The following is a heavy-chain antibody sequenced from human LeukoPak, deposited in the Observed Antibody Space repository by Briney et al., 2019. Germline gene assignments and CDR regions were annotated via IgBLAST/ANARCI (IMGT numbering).Heavy chain of an antibody. Sequence: SETLSLTCTVSGGSMSSSSYYWGWIRQPPGKGLEWIGSIYYSESTYQNPSLKSRVTISVDTSKNQFSLRLSSVTAADTAVYFCVRSETIWYYFDYWGQGRLVTVSS. V-gene: IGHV4-39*07. CDR3: VRSETIWYYFDY. CDR1: GGSMSSSSYY. CDR2: IYYSEST. D-gene: IGHD1-7*01. J-gene: IGHJ4*02.